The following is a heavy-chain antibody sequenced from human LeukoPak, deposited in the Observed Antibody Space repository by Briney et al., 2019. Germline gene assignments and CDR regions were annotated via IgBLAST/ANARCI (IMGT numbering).Heavy chain of an antibody. D-gene: IGHD3-22*01. CDR1: GGSISSGDYY. CDR3: ARGPDSSGYYYFDY. Sequence: SETLSLTCTVSGGSISSGDYYWRWIRQPPGKGLEWIGYIYYSGSTYYNPSLKSRVIISVDTSKNQFSLKLSSVTAADTAVYYCARGPDSSGYYYFDYWGQGTLVTVAS. V-gene: IGHV4-30-4*01. J-gene: IGHJ4*02. CDR2: IYYSGST.